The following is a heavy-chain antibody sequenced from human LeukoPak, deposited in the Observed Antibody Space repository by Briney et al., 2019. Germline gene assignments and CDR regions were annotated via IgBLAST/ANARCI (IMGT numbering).Heavy chain of an antibody. CDR2: IYYSGST. J-gene: IGHJ4*02. CDR3: ARDGTGGSGYYYNPYYFDY. Sequence: SETLSLTCTVSGGSISSYYWSWIRQPPGKGLEWIGYIYYSGSTNYNPSLKSRVTISVDTSKNQFSLKLSSVTAADTAVYYCARDGTGGSGYYYNPYYFDYWGQGTLVTVSS. V-gene: IGHV4-59*01. D-gene: IGHD3-22*01. CDR1: GGSISSYY.